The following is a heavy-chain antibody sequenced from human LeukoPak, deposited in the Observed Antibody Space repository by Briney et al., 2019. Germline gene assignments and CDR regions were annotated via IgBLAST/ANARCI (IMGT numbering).Heavy chain of an antibody. Sequence: PGGSLRLSCAASGFTFSNYAMRWVRQAPGKGLEWVSVIYSTGSTYYADYVKGRFTVSRDTSSNTVYLQMNSLTAEDTAVYYCARHLRVYAFDYWGQGTLVTVSS. CDR1: GFTFSNYA. D-gene: IGHD2-8*01. CDR2: IYSTGST. CDR3: ARHLRVYAFDY. V-gene: IGHV3-66*02. J-gene: IGHJ4*02.